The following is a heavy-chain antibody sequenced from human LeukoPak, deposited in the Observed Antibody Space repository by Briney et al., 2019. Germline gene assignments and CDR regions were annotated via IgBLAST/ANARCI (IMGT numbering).Heavy chain of an antibody. Sequence: SETLSLTCTVSGYSISSGYYWGWIRQPPGKGLEWIGSIYHSGSTYYNPSLKSRVTISVDTSKNQFSLKLSSVTAADTAVYYCAREEGSYASGSPVDYWGQGTLVTVSS. J-gene: IGHJ4*02. D-gene: IGHD3-10*01. CDR3: AREEGSYASGSPVDY. CDR2: IYHSGST. CDR1: GYSISSGYY. V-gene: IGHV4-38-2*02.